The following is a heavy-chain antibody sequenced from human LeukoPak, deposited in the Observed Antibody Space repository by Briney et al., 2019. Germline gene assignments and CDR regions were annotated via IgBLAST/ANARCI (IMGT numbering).Heavy chain of an antibody. D-gene: IGHD2/OR15-2a*01. CDR2: ISASGSFK. V-gene: IGHV3-21*01. CDR3: ARASEYYYHMDV. CDR1: GFTFSSYW. Sequence: PGGSLRLSCAASGFTFSSYWMSWVRQAPGKGLEWVSSISASGSFKYFAASVRGRFTVSRDNAKNSLYLQMDSLRAEDTAVYYCARASEYYYHMDVWGKGTTVTVSS. J-gene: IGHJ6*03.